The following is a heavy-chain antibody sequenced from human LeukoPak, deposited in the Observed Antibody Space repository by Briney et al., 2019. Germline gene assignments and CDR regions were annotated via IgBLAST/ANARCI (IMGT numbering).Heavy chain of an antibody. CDR3: ALPYSSGWSTVLDY. Sequence: ASVKVSCKASGYTFTSYTIHWVRQAPGQRLEWMGWINAGNGDTKYLQKFQGRVTITRDTSASTIYMELNSLRSEDTAVYYCALPYSSGWSTVLDYWGQGTLVTVSS. CDR1: GYTFTSYT. CDR2: INAGNGDT. V-gene: IGHV1-3*01. D-gene: IGHD3-22*01. J-gene: IGHJ4*02.